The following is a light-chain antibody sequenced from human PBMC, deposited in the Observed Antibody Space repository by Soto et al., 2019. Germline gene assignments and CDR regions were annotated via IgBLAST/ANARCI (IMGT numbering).Light chain of an antibody. CDR3: AAWDDSLSGWV. CDR2: VNY. CDR1: RSNIGSNY. V-gene: IGLV1-47*01. J-gene: IGLJ3*02. Sequence: QPVLTQPPSASGTPGQRVTISCSGSRSNIGSNYVYWYQQLPGRAPKLLIYVNYQRPSGVPDRFSGSKSGTSASLAISGLRSEDEADYYCAAWDDSLSGWVFGGGTKLTVL.